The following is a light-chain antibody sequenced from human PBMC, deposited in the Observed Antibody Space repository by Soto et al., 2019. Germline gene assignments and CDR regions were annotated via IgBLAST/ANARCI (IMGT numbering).Light chain of an antibody. V-gene: IGKV1-33*01. CDR1: QDIYKY. CDR2: NAS. CDR3: KKYDHPPYT. Sequence: DIQMTQSPSSLSAAVGDRVTFTCQASQDIYKYLNWYQQKPGKAPKLLIYNASNWERGVPARFSGSGSGKDLILTFASLRPKDTPTYYFKKYDHPPYTFGQGTKLESK. J-gene: IGKJ2*01.